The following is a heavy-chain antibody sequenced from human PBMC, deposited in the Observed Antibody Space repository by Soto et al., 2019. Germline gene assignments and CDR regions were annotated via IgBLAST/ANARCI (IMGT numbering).Heavy chain of an antibody. CDR3: ARAFSIKYSSGWYDY. J-gene: IGHJ4*02. CDR1: GFTFSIYW. D-gene: IGHD6-19*01. V-gene: IGHV3-74*01. Sequence: PGGSLRLSCAASGFTFSIYWMHWVRQAPGKGLVWVSRINSDGSSTSYADSVKGRFTISRDNAKNTLYLQMNSLRAEDTAVYYCARAFSIKYSSGWYDYWGQGTLVTVSS. CDR2: INSDGSST.